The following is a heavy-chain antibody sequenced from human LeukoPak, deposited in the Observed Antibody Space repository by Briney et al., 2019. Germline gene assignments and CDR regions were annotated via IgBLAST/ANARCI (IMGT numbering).Heavy chain of an antibody. CDR3: ATDRGWFFDN. J-gene: IGHJ4*02. CDR1: GFTFSNSG. CDR2: ISHDGSER. D-gene: IGHD2-15*01. Sequence: GGSLRLSCVTSGFTFSNSGMHWVRQAPGTGLEWLAFISHDGSERYFADFVKGRFTISRDNSKSTLYLQMNILREEDTAMFYCATDRGWFFDNWGQGALVTVAS. V-gene: IGHV3-30*03.